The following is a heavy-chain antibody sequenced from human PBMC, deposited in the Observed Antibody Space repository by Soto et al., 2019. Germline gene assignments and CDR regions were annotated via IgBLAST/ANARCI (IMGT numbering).Heavy chain of an antibody. CDR2: INAGNGST. CDR1: GYTFASYA. J-gene: IGHJ4*02. V-gene: IGHV1-3*01. Sequence: ASVKVSCKASGYTFASYAISWMRQAPGQRLEWMGWINAGNGSTKYSQKFQGRVTITRDTSASTAYMELSSLRSEDTAVYYCARTWMKRGYFDYWGQGTLVTVSS. D-gene: IGHD5-12*01. CDR3: ARTWMKRGYFDY.